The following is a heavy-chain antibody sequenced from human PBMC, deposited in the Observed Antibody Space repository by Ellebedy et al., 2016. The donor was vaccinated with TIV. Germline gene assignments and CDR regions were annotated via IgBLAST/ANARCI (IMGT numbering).Heavy chain of an antibody. V-gene: IGHV1-24*01. J-gene: IGHJ6*02. Sequence: AASVKVSCKVSGYTLTELSMHWVRQAPGKGLEWMGGFDPEDGETIYAQKFQGRVTMTEDTYTDTAYMELSSLRSEDTAVYYCATDRYLYYEILTGSRADYDGMDVWGQGTTVTVSS. CDR1: GYTLTELS. CDR2: FDPEDGET. CDR3: ATDRYLYYEILTGSRADYDGMDV. D-gene: IGHD3-9*01.